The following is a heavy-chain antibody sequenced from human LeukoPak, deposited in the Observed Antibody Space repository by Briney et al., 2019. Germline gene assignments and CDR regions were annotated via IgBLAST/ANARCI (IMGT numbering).Heavy chain of an antibody. V-gene: IGHV3-23*01. CDR3: AKDKGYSSSWYTPADY. D-gene: IGHD6-13*01. Sequence: PGGTLRLSCAASGFTFSSYGMSWVRQAPGKGLEWVSAISGSGGSTYYADSVKGRFTISRDNSKDTLYLQMNSLRAEDTAVYYCAKDKGYSSSWYTPADYWGQGTLVTVSS. CDR2: ISGSGGST. CDR1: GFTFSSYG. J-gene: IGHJ4*02.